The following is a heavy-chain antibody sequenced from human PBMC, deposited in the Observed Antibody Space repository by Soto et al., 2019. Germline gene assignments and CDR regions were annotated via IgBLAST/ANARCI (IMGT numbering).Heavy chain of an antibody. V-gene: IGHV3-23*01. CDR1: GFTFSSYA. CDR2: ISGSGGST. D-gene: IGHD2-15*01. J-gene: IGHJ4*02. CDR3: AKDRDGYSGDYFDY. Sequence: SGGSLRLSCAASGFTFSSYAMSWVRQAPGKGLEWVSAISGSGGSTYYADSAKGRFTISRDNSKNTLYLQMNSLRAEDTAVYYCAKDRDGYSGDYFDYWGQGTLVTVSS.